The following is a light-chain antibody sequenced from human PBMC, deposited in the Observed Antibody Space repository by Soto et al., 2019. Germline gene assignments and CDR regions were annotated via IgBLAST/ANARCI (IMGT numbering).Light chain of an antibody. J-gene: IGLJ2*01. Sequence: QSVLTQPPSASGTPGQRVTISCSGSSSNIGGNTVNWYQQFPGTAPKLLIFGNDQRPSGVPDRFSGSKSGTSASLAVSGLQSDDEADYYCAAWDDRLKGPVFGGGTKLTVL. CDR1: SSNIGGNT. CDR2: GND. V-gene: IGLV1-44*01. CDR3: AAWDDRLKGPV.